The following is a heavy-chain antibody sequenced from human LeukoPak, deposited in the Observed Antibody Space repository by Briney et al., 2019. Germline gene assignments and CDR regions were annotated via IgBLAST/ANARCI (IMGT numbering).Heavy chain of an antibody. V-gene: IGHV4-39*01. Sequence: SGTLSLTCIVSGGSISSSIYYWAWVRQPPGKGLEWIGTVFYNGATQYSPSLKSRVTISVDTSKNQFSLKLSSVTAADTAVYYCARLDCTNGVCYRGGAFDIWGQGTMVTVSS. CDR2: VFYNGAT. CDR1: GGSISSSIYY. J-gene: IGHJ3*02. D-gene: IGHD2-8*01. CDR3: ARLDCTNGVCYRGGAFDI.